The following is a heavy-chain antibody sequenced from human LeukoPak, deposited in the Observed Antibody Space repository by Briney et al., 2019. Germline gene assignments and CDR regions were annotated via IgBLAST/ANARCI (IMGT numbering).Heavy chain of an antibody. CDR2: IIPIFGTA. V-gene: IGHV1-69*13. Sequence: SVKVSCEASGSTFSSYAISWVRQAPGQGLEWMGGIIPIFGTANYAQKFQGRVTITADESTSTAYMELSSLRSEDTAVYYCARVLRGYGDYLNWFDPWGQGTLVTVSS. CDR1: GSTFSSYA. D-gene: IGHD4-17*01. CDR3: ARVLRGYGDYLNWFDP. J-gene: IGHJ5*02.